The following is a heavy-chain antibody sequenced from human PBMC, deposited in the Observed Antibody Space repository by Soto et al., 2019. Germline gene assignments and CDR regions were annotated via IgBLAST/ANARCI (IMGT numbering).Heavy chain of an antibody. CDR2: IYYSGST. Sequence: SETLSLTCTVSGGSISSSSYYWGWIRQPPGKGLEWIGSIYYSGSTYYNPSLKSRVTMSVDTSKNQFSLKLSSVTAADTAVYYCARHRNSSGWYFDYWYFDLWGRGTLVTVSS. CDR1: GGSISSSSYY. CDR3: ARHRNSSGWYFDYWYFDL. J-gene: IGHJ2*01. V-gene: IGHV4-39*01. D-gene: IGHD6-19*01.